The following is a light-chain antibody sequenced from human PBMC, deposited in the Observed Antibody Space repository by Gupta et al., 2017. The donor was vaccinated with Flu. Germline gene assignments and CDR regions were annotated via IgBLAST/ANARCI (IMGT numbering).Light chain of an antibody. CDR1: SSDVGGYNY. J-gene: IGLJ2*01. CDR3: CSYAASDTRG. V-gene: IGLV2-11*01. Sequence: SALTQPRSVSGSPGQSVTISCTGTSSDVGGYNYVSWYQQHPGKAPKLMIYDVNKRPSGVPYRFSGSKSGDTASLTISGRQAEDEADYYCCSYAASDTRGFGGGTKLTVL. CDR2: DVN.